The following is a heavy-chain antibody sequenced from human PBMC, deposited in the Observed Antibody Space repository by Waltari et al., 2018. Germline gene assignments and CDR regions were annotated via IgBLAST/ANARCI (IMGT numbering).Heavy chain of an antibody. CDR3: AKDAFGNTYLDH. D-gene: IGHD3-10*01. V-gene: IGHV3-30*18. J-gene: IGHJ5*02. CDR1: GFSLSNFG. CDR2: AFFDGIKT. Sequence: QVQLVESGGGVVQPGMSLRLSCAASGFSLSNFGMHWVRQAPVKGLVWVALAFFDGIKTDYAESVRGRFTISRDNSKNTLYLDINNLRVDDTGIYYCAKDAFGNTYLDHWGQGTVVTVSS.